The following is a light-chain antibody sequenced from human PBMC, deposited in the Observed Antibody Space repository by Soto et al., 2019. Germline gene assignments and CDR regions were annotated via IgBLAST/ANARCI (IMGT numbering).Light chain of an antibody. J-gene: IGKJ5*01. CDR2: DAS. CDR3: QQRSNWPIT. V-gene: IGKV3-11*01. CDR1: QSVGSR. Sequence: EIVLTQSPATLSLSPGERATLSCRASQSVGSRLGWYQQKPGQAPRLLLYDASNRATGIPARFSGSGYGTDFTLTISSLEPEDFAVYYCQQRSNWPITFGQGTRLESK.